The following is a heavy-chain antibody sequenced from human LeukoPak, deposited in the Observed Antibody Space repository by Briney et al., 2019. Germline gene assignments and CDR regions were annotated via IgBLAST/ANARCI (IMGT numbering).Heavy chain of an antibody. Sequence: PGGSLRLSCAASAFTFSSYWMSWVRQAPGKGLEWVANIQQDGSEKDYVDSVKGRFTISRDNAKDSLFLQMSSLRVEDTAVYYCAREASDRLRPIDYWGQGTLVTVSS. V-gene: IGHV3-7*04. J-gene: IGHJ4*02. D-gene: IGHD2-21*02. CDR1: AFTFSSYW. CDR2: IQQDGSEK. CDR3: AREASDRLRPIDY.